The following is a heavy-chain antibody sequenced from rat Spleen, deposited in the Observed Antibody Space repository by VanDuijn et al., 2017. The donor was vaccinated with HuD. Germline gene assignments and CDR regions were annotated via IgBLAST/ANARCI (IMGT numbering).Heavy chain of an antibody. J-gene: IGHJ2*01. D-gene: IGHD1-9*01. CDR2: IGSSGGST. CDR1: GFTFSSFP. V-gene: IGHV5-46*01. CDR3: TRGTYYRH. Sequence: EVQLVESGGGLVQPGRSLKLSCAASGFTFSSFPMAWVRQAPTKGLEWVATIGSSGGSTFYRDSVKGRFTISRDDAKSTLYLQMNSLRSEDTATYYCTRGTYYRHWGQGVMVTVSS.